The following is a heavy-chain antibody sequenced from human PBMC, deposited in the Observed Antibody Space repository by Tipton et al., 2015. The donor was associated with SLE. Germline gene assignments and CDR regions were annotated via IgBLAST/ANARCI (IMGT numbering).Heavy chain of an antibody. CDR2: IYPGDSDT. D-gene: IGHD2-21*01. CDR3: ARCPRTVVIAPIRYC. V-gene: IGHV5-51*01. Sequence: QLVQSGAEVKKPGESLKISCKGSGYSFTSYWIGWVRQMPGNGLEWMGIIYPGDSDTRYSPSFQGQVTISADKSISTAYLQWSSLKASDTAMYYCARCPRTVVIAPIRYCWGQGTLFTVSS. CDR1: GYSFTSYW. J-gene: IGHJ4*02.